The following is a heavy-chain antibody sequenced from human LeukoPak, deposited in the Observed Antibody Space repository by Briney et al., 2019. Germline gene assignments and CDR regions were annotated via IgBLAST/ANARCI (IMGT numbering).Heavy chain of an antibody. CDR1: GFTFSSYA. Sequence: GGSLRLPCAASGFTFSSYAMHWVRQAPGKGLEWVAVISYDGCNKYYADSVKGRFTISRDNSKNTLYLQMNSLRAEDTAVYYCARGYNGMDVWGQGTTVTVSS. V-gene: IGHV3-30-3*01. J-gene: IGHJ6*02. CDR2: ISYDGCNK. CDR3: ARGYNGMDV.